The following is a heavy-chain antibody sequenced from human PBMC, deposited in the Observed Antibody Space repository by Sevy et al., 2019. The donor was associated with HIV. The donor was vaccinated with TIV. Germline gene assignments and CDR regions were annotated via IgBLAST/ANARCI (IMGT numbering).Heavy chain of an antibody. Sequence: GGSLRLSCAASGFTVSSNYMSWVRQAPGKGLEWVSVIYSGGSTYYADSVKGRFTISRDNSKNTLYLQMNSLRAEDTAVYYCARGSSGWQWLVGGHYFDYWGQGTLVTVSS. D-gene: IGHD6-19*01. CDR1: GFTVSSNY. V-gene: IGHV3-66*02. J-gene: IGHJ4*02. CDR2: IYSGGST. CDR3: ARGSSGWQWLVGGHYFDY.